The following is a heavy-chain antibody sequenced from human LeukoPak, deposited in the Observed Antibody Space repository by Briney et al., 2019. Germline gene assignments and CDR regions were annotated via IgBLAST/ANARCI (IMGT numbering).Heavy chain of an antibody. D-gene: IGHD3-10*01. CDR2: IKHDGSQK. CDR3: ARDSSRGDFEY. CDR1: GFTFSHYW. Sequence: GGSLRLSCAASGFTFSHYWMSWVRRAPGKGLEWVANIKHDGSQKEHVDSVKGRFTIPRDNAKNSLFVQMNSLRAEDTAVYFCARDSSRGDFEYWGQGTLVTVSS. V-gene: IGHV3-7*01. J-gene: IGHJ4*02.